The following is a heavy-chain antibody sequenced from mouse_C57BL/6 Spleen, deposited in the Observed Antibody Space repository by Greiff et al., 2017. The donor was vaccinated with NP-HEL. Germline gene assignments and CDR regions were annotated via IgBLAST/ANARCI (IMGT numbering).Heavy chain of an antibody. Sequence: QVQLQQPGAELVRPGTSVKLSCKASGYTFTSYWMHWVKQRPGQGLEWIGVIDPSASYTNYNQKFKGKATLTVDTSSSTAYMQLSSLTSEDSAVYYCARGGYGYVPYYFDYWGQGTTLTVSS. J-gene: IGHJ2*01. CDR2: IDPSASYT. V-gene: IGHV1-59*01. CDR1: GYTFTSYW. D-gene: IGHD2-2*01. CDR3: ARGGYGYVPYYFDY.